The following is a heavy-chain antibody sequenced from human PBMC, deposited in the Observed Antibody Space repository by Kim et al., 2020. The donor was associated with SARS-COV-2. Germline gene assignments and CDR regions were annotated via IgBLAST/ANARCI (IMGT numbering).Heavy chain of an antibody. D-gene: IGHD6-13*01. CDR2: ISGSGGST. Sequence: GGSLRLSCAASGFTFSSYAMSWVRQAPGKGLEWVSAISGSGGSTYYADSVKGRFTISRDNSKNTLYLQMNSLRAEDTAVYYCAKDGLAAAGFPSSYFDLWGRGTLVTVSS. J-gene: IGHJ2*01. CDR3: AKDGLAAAGFPSSYFDL. V-gene: IGHV3-23*01. CDR1: GFTFSSYA.